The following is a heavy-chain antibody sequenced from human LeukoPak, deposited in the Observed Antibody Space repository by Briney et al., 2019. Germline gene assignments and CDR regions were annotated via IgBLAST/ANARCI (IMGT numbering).Heavy chain of an antibody. CDR1: GGTFSSYA. V-gene: IGHV1-69*04. CDR2: IIPILGIA. Sequence: GASVKVSCKAAGGTFSSYAISWVRQDPGQGLEWMGRIIPILGIANYAQKFQGRVTITADKSTSTAYMELSSLRSEDTAVYYCARRSSWGPWIDQWSQGTLVTVSS. D-gene: IGHD2-2*01. J-gene: IGHJ5*02. CDR3: ARRSSWGPWIDQ.